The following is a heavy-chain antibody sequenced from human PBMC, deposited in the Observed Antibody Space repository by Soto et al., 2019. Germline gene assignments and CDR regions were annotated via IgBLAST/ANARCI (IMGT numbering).Heavy chain of an antibody. Sequence: QVHLVESGGGVVQPGRSLRLSCAASGFTFSSYGMHWVRQAPGKGLEWVAIISYDGSNKYYADSVKGRFTISRDNSKNTLYLQMSSLRVEDTAVYYCAKDSYSYGWRRFDYWGQGTLVTVSS. CDR3: AKDSYSYGWRRFDY. CDR2: ISYDGSNK. V-gene: IGHV3-30*18. D-gene: IGHD5-18*01. CDR1: GFTFSSYG. J-gene: IGHJ4*02.